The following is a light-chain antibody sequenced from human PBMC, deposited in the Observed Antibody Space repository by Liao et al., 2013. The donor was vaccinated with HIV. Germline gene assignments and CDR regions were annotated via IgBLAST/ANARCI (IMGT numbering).Light chain of an antibody. CDR3: EVWDSSGDLPV. CDR1: SIGSKS. CDR2: YDS. J-gene: IGLJ2*01. Sequence: SYELTQPPSVSVAPGMTARITCGGNSIGSKSVHWYQQKPGLAPVVVIYYDSDRPSGIPERFSGSNSGNTATLTISRVEAGDEADYYCEVWDSSGDLPVFGGGTKLTVL. V-gene: IGLV3-21*04.